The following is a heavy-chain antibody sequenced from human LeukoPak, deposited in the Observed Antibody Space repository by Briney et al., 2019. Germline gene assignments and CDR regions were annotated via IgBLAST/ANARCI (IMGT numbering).Heavy chain of an antibody. D-gene: IGHD1-26*01. V-gene: IGHV3-43*01. CDR1: GFTFDDYP. J-gene: IGHJ4*02. CDR3: AKGIVGARHALDY. CDR2: ISWDGVFT. Sequence: GGSLRLPCAASGFTFDDYPMHWVRQAPGKYLEWVSLISWDGVFTYYADSVKGRFTIFRDNSKTSLYLQMSSLRTEDTALYYCAKGIVGARHALDYWGQGTLVTVSS.